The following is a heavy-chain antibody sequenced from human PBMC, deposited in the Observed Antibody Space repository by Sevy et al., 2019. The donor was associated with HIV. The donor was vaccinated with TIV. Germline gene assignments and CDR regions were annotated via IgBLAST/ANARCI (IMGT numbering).Heavy chain of an antibody. CDR1: GGSISSSSYY. CDR2: IYYSGST. D-gene: IGHD2-15*01. J-gene: IGHJ6*02. V-gene: IGHV4-39*01. CDR3: ARQGWSVVVVAASGNGLDV. Sequence: SETLSLTCTVSGGSISSSSYYWAWIRQPPGKGLEWIGSIYYSGSTYYNPSLKSRVTISVDTSKNQFSLKVTSVTAAGTAVYYCARQGWSVVVVAASGNGLDVWGQGTTVTVSS.